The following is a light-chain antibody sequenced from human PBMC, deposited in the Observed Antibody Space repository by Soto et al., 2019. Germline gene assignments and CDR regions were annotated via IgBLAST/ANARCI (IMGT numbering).Light chain of an antibody. V-gene: IGLV2-14*01. CDR2: EVT. Sequence: QSALTQHASVSGSPGQSINISCTGTSSNVGGYNFVSWYQQHPGKATKLMIYEVTYRPSGVSNRFSGSKSGSTASLTISGVLAEDEADYYCSEYTSRSTRVFGTGTKLTVL. J-gene: IGLJ1*01. CDR3: SEYTSRSTRV. CDR1: SSNVGGYNF.